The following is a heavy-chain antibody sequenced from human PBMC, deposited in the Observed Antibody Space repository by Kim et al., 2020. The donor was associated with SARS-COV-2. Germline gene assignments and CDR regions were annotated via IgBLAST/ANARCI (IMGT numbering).Heavy chain of an antibody. D-gene: IGHD3-10*01. CDR3: ARDQDLGYAGEFDY. CDR2: INAGNGNT. CDR1: GYTFTSYA. Sequence: ASVKVSCKASGYTFTSYAMHWVRQAPGQRLEWMGWINAGNGNTKYSQKFQGRVTITRDTSASTAYMELSSLRSEDTAVYYCARDQDLGYAGEFDYWGQGTLVTVSS. V-gene: IGHV1-3*01. J-gene: IGHJ4*02.